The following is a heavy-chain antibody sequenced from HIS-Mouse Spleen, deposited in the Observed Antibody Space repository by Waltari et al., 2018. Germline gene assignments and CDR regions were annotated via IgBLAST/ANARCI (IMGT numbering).Heavy chain of an antibody. Sequence: QLQLQESGPGLVKPSETLSPTCTVSGGSIRSRTHSWVWIRQPPGQGPEWIGSIYYSGSTYYNPSLKSRVTISVDTSKNQFSLKLSSVTAADTAVYYCAREIPYSSSWYDWYFDLWGRGTLVTVSS. J-gene: IGHJ2*01. CDR2: IYYSGST. CDR3: AREIPYSSSWYDWYFDL. CDR1: GGSIRSRTHS. D-gene: IGHD6-13*01. V-gene: IGHV4-39*07.